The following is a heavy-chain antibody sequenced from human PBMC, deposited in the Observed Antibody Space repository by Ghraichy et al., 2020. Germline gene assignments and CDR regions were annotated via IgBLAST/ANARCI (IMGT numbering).Heavy chain of an antibody. CDR3: AREYYDFWSGYYGIGYNYYYYYMDV. CDR1: GYTFTSYG. Sequence: ASVKVSCKASGYTFTSYGISWVRQAPGQGLEWMGWISAYNGNTNYAQKLQGRVTMTTDTSTSTAYMELRSLRSDDTAVYYCAREYYDFWSGYYGIGYNYYYYYMDVWGKGTTVTVSS. CDR2: ISAYNGNT. J-gene: IGHJ6*03. D-gene: IGHD3-3*01. V-gene: IGHV1-18*01.